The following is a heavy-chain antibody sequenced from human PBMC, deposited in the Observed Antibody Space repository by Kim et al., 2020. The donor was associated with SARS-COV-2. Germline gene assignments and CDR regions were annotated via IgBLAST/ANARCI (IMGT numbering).Heavy chain of an antibody. D-gene: IGHD3-10*01. J-gene: IGHJ3*01. CDR3: AKGGILGLLWVGEFD. Sequence: GGSLRLSCATSGFTFSNFAMSWVRQPPGKGLEWVSTISDSGTSTYYGDAVKGRFTISRDNSKNTVFLHMDTLRVEDTALYYCAKGGILGLLWVGEFD. CDR2: ISDSGTST. CDR1: GFTFSNFA. V-gene: IGHV3-23*01.